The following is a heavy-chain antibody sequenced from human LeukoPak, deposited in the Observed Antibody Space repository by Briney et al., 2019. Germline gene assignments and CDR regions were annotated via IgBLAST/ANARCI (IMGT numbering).Heavy chain of an antibody. CDR3: ASGYSYGYQFDY. D-gene: IGHD5-18*01. CDR1: GYTFTGYY. Sequence: ASVKVSCKASGYTFTGYYMRWVRQAPGQGLEWMGWINPNSGGTNYAQKFQGRATMTRDTSISTAYMELSRLRSDDTAVYYCASGYSYGYQFDYWGQGTLVTVSS. J-gene: IGHJ4*02. CDR2: INPNSGGT. V-gene: IGHV1-2*02.